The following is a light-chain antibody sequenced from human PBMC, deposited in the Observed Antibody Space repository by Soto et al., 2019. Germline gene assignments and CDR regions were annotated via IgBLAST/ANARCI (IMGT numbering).Light chain of an antibody. CDR3: QQYNKWPYT. J-gene: IGKJ2*01. Sequence: EIVMTQSPATLSVSPGGSATLSCRASQHVSSNLAWYRQKPGQPPTLLIYRASTRATGIPATFSGSGSGTEFTLPISRLQSEDFAVYYCQQYNKWPYTFGQGNKLEI. V-gene: IGKV3-15*01. CDR2: RAS. CDR1: QHVSSN.